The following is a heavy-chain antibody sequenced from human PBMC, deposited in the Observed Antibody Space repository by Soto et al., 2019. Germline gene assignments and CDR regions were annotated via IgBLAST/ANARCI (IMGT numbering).Heavy chain of an antibody. CDR2: ISYDGSNK. D-gene: IGHD3-9*01. J-gene: IGHJ4*02. V-gene: IGHV3-30*18. CDR3: AKDWEDYDILTGHFDY. Sequence: PGGSRRLSGAPPGFTFSSYGMHWSRRAPGKGMEWVAVISYDGSNKYYAASVKGRFTISRDNSKNTLYLQMNSLRAEDTAVYYCAKDWEDYDILTGHFDYWGQGTLVTVSS. CDR1: GFTFSSYG.